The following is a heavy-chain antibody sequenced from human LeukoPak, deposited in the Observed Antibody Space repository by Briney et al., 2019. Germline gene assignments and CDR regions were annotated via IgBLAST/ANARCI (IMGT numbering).Heavy chain of an antibody. CDR1: GFTFSDYY. V-gene: IGHV3-11*04. D-gene: IGHD1-26*01. J-gene: IGHJ3*02. Sequence: GGSLRLSCAASGFTFSDYYMSWIRQAPGKGLEWVSYISSSGTTIYYADSVKGRFTISRDNAKNSLYLQMNSMRAEDTAVYYCANPPLAGGDAFYIRGQGTKVTGSS. CDR2: ISSSGTTI. CDR3: ANPPLAGGDAFYI.